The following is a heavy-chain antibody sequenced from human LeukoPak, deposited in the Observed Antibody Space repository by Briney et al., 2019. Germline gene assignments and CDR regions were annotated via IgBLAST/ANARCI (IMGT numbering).Heavy chain of an antibody. CDR2: GYYTGTI. Sequence: SETLSLTCIVSGGSMSSTDHFWGWLRQPPGKGLEWIGSGYYTGTIFYSPSLESRGTISIDTSKNQFSLKIRSVTAADTAVYYCARQGVVPNKAGWYFDLWGRGALVTVS. CDR3: ARQGVVPNKAGWYFDL. J-gene: IGHJ2*01. CDR1: GGSMSSTDHF. V-gene: IGHV4-39*01. D-gene: IGHD3-10*01.